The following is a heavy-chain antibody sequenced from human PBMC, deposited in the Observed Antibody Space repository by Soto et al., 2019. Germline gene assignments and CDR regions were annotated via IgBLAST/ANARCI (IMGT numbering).Heavy chain of an antibody. Sequence: ASVKVSCKASGYTFTGYYMHWVRQAPGQGLEWMGWINPNSGVTNYAQKFQGWVTMTRDTSISTAYMELSRLRADDTAVYYCARDFGTGRGFDIWGQGTMVTVSS. CDR3: ARDFGTGRGFDI. D-gene: IGHD7-27*01. V-gene: IGHV1-2*04. J-gene: IGHJ3*02. CDR1: GYTFTGYY. CDR2: INPNSGVT.